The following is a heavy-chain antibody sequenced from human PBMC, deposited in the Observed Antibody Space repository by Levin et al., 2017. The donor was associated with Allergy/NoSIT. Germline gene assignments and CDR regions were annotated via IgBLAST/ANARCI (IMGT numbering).Heavy chain of an antibody. Sequence: ESLKISCTVSGGSISSYYWSWIRQPPGKGLEWIGYIYYSGSTNYNPSLKSRVTISVDTSKNQFSLRLSSVTAADTAVYYCARTYYDFWSGYYLHFDYWGQGTLVTVSS. D-gene: IGHD3-3*01. CDR3: ARTYYDFWSGYYLHFDY. CDR2: IYYSGST. V-gene: IGHV4-59*01. CDR1: GGSISSYY. J-gene: IGHJ4*02.